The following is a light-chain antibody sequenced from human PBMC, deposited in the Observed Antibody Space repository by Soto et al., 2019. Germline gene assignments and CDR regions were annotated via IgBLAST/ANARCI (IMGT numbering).Light chain of an antibody. V-gene: IGKV3D-20*02. CDR1: QSVSSSY. J-gene: IGKJ2*01. CDR3: QQRSNWPRT. Sequence: EIVLTQSPGTLSLSPGERATLSCRASQSVSSSYLAWYQQKPGQAPRLLIYGASSRATGIPDRFSGSGSGTDFTLTISSLEPEDFAVYYCQQRSNWPRTFGQGTKLEIK. CDR2: GAS.